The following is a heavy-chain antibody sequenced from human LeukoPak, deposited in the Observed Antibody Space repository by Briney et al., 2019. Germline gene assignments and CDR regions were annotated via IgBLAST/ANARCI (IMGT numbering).Heavy chain of an antibody. CDR1: GGSISGSSYY. CDR3: ARGRSPSIAARLDY. J-gene: IGHJ4*02. V-gene: IGHV4-39*07. CDR2: IYYSGST. D-gene: IGHD6-6*01. Sequence: PSETLSLTCTVSGGSISGSSYYWGWIRQPPGKGLEWIGSIYYSGSTYYNPSLKSRVTISVDTSKNQFSLKLSSVTAADTAVYYCARGRSPSIAARLDYWGQGTLVTVSS.